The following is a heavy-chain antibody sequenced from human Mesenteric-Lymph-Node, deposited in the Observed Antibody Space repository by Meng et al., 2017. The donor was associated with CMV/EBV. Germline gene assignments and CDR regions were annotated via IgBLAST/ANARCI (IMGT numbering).Heavy chain of an antibody. Sequence: RGDYYWSWIRQHPGKGPQWIGHIAFSGNTIYNPSLKSRITISRDTSKNQFFLNLRSVTAADSGFYYCARAGYCTSSYSCYSQTWFGPWGPGTLVTVSS. V-gene: IGHV4-31*02. D-gene: IGHD2-21*01. CDR1: RGDYY. CDR3: ARAGYCTSSYSCYSQTWFGP. CDR2: IAFSGNT. J-gene: IGHJ5*02.